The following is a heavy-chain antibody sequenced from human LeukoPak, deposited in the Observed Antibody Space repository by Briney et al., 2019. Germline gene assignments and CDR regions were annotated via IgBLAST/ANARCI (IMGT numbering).Heavy chain of an antibody. CDR3: AREGVRPFDY. J-gene: IGHJ4*02. D-gene: IGHD3-16*01. Sequence: QTGGSLRLSCVASGFPFSSYWMTWVRQAPGKGLEWVANIKQDGSKKSYVDSVKGRFTISRDNAKNSLYLQMNSLRAEDTAVYYCAREGVRPFDYWGQGTLVTVSS. V-gene: IGHV3-7*03. CDR2: IKQDGSKK. CDR1: GFPFSSYW.